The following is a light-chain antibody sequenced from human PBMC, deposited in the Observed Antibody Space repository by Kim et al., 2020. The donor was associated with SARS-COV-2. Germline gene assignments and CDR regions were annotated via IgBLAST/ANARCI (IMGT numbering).Light chain of an antibody. Sequence: VVLTQTPLSLSVIPGQPASISCKSAQSLLNRDGKTSLFWYLVKPGQSPQLLIYEVSSRFSGVPERFSGSGSGTDFTLRISRVEAEDLGTYYCMQGRHLPYTFGQGTKLEI. CDR2: EVS. CDR3: MQGRHLPYT. V-gene: IGKV2-29*02. J-gene: IGKJ2*01. CDR1: QSLLNRDGKTS.